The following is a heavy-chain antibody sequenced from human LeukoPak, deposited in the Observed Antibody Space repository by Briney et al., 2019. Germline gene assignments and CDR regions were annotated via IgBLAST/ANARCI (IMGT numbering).Heavy chain of an antibody. V-gene: IGHV3-30*18. D-gene: IGHD6-19*01. CDR2: ISYDGSNK. Sequence: PGGSLRLSCAASGFTFSSYGMHWVRQAPDKGLEWVAVISYDGSNKYYADSVKGRFTISRDNSKNTLYLQMNSLRAEDTAVYYCAKGGPHDKSIAVVMYYFDYWGQGTLVTVSS. CDR3: AKGGPHDKSIAVVMYYFDY. J-gene: IGHJ4*02. CDR1: GFTFSSYG.